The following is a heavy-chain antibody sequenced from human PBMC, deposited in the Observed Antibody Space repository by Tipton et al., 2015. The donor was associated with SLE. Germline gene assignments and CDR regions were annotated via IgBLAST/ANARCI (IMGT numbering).Heavy chain of an antibody. CDR1: GFTFSSYA. J-gene: IGHJ1*01. V-gene: IGHV3-23*03. CDR3: AKDGAGTYFQH. CDR2: IYSGGST. Sequence: SLRLSCAASGFTFSSYAMSWVRQAPGKGLEWVSVIYSGGSTYYVDSVKGRFTTSRDNSKNTLYLQMNSLRAEDTAVYYCAKDGAGTYFQHWGQGTLVTVSS. D-gene: IGHD6-13*01.